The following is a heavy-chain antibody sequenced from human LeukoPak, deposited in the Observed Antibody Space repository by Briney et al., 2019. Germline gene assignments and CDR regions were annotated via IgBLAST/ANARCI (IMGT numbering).Heavy chain of an antibody. Sequence: GGSLRLSCAASGFTFSSYAMSWVRQAPGKGLEWVSAISGSGGSTYYADSVKGRFTISRDNSKSTLYLQMNSLRAEDTAVYYCAKCSGSWYSFADYWGQGTLVTVSS. J-gene: IGHJ4*02. CDR2: ISGSGGST. CDR1: GFTFSSYA. D-gene: IGHD6-13*01. V-gene: IGHV3-23*01. CDR3: AKCSGSWYSFADY.